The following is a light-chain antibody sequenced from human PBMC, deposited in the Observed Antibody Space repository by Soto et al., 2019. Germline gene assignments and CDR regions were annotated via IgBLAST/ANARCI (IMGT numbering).Light chain of an antibody. Sequence: DIQMTQSPSSLSASVGVRVTITCRASQTISNYLNWYQQKPGKAPKLLIYAASGLQSGVPSRFSGSGSGTDFPLTITSLQLEDFATYYYQQSYSSSYTFAQGTRVDI. J-gene: IGKJ2*01. CDR1: QTISNY. V-gene: IGKV1-39*01. CDR3: QQSYSSSYT. CDR2: AAS.